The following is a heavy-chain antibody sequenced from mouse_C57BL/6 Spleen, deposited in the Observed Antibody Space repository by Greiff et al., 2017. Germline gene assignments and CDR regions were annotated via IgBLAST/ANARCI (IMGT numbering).Heavy chain of an antibody. D-gene: IGHD1-1*01. J-gene: IGHJ4*01. CDR2: INPSNGGT. CDR1: GYTFTSYW. Sequence: VKLQQPGTELVKPGASVKLSCKASGYTFTSYWMHWVKQRPGQGLEWIGNINPSNGGTNYNEKFKSKATLTVDKSSSTAYMQLSSLTSEDSAVYYCAREGVFITTVVANYYAMDYWGQGTSVTVSS. CDR3: AREGVFITTVVANYYAMDY. V-gene: IGHV1-53*01.